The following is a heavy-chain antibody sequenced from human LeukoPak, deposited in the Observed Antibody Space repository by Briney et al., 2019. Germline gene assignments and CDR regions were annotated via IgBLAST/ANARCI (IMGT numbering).Heavy chain of an antibody. CDR3: ARQVGYSYGRIDY. Sequence: SETLSLTCTVSGDSISSSSYYWGWIRQPPGKGLEWIGTIYYSGSTYYNPSLKSRVTISVDMSKNQFSLKLTSVTAADTAVYYCARQVGYSYGRIDYWGQGTLVTVSS. V-gene: IGHV4-39*01. D-gene: IGHD5-18*01. CDR1: GDSISSSSYY. J-gene: IGHJ4*02. CDR2: IYYSGST.